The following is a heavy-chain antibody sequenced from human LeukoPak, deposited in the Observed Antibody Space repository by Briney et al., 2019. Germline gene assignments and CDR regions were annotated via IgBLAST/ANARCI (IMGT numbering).Heavy chain of an antibody. CDR1: GFTFSSYA. J-gene: IGHJ4*02. Sequence: GGSLRLSCAASGFTFSSYAMSWVRQAPGKGLEWVSSISGSGGSTYYADSVKGRFTVSRDNSKNTLYLQMNSLRAEDTAVYYCAKANYYDSSGYYRGQGTLVTVSS. CDR2: ISGSGGST. CDR3: AKANYYDSSGYY. V-gene: IGHV3-23*01. D-gene: IGHD3-22*01.